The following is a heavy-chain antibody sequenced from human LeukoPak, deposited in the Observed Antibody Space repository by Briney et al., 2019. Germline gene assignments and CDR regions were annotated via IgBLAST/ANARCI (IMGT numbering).Heavy chain of an antibody. CDR3: TRDLRQKRGYSGYDGPQGGWFDP. CDR2: IYYSGST. D-gene: IGHD5-12*01. V-gene: IGHV4-61*01. J-gene: IGHJ5*02. CDR1: GGSVNSGSYY. Sequence: SETLSLTCTVSGGSVNSGSYYWNWIRQPPGKGLEWIGYIYYSGSTNYNPSLKSRVTTSVDTSKNQFSLKLNSVTAADTAVYYCTRDLRQKRGYSGYDGPQGGWFDPWGQGTLVTVSS.